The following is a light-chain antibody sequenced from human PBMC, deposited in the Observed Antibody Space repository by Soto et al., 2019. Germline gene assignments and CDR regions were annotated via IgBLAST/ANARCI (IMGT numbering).Light chain of an antibody. J-gene: IGLJ2*01. Sequence: QSALTQPASVSGSPGQSITISCTGISSDVGGYNYVSWYQHHPGKAPELMIYGVSNRPSGVSNRFSGSKSGNTASLTISGLQAEDEADYYCSSYTGSSTLLFGGGTKLTVL. CDR2: GVS. CDR1: SSDVGGYNY. V-gene: IGLV2-14*03. CDR3: SSYTGSSTLL.